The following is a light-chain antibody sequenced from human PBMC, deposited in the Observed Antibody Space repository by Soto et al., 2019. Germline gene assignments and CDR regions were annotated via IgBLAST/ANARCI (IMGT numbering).Light chain of an antibody. CDR2: EVN. CDR1: SSDVGSHNL. CDR3: SSYAGSSNV. J-gene: IGLJ1*01. V-gene: IGLV2-14*02. Sequence: QSALTQPASVSGSPGQSITISCTGTSSDVGSHNLVSWYQQHPDKAPKLIIYEVNERPSGVSSRFSGSKSGNTASLTVSGLQAEDEADYYCSSYAGSSNVFGTGTKVTVL.